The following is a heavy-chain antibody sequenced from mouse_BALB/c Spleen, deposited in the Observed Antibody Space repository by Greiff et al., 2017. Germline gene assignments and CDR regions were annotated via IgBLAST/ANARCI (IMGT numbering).Heavy chain of an antibody. CDR1: GFTFSDYY. J-gene: IGHJ3*01. Sequence: EVQLVESGGGLVKPGGSLKLSCAASGFTFSDYYMYWVRQTPEKRLEWVATISDGGSYTYYPDSVKGRITISRNNAKNNLYLQMSSLKSEDTAMYCGTRDRVLPFAYWGQGTLVTVSA. D-gene: IGHD2-12*01. CDR3: TRDRVLPFAY. V-gene: IGHV5-4*02. CDR2: ISDGGSYT.